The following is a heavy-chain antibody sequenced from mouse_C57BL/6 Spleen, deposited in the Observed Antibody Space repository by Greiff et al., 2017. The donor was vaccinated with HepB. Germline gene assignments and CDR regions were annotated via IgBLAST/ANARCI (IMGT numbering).Heavy chain of an antibody. J-gene: IGHJ2*01. CDR1: GYTFTDYY. D-gene: IGHD4-1*01. CDR3: ARKELGVDY. V-gene: IGHV1-26*01. CDR2: INPNNGGT. Sequence: VQLQQSGPELVKPGASVKISCKASGYTFTDYYMNWVKQSHGKSLEWIGDINPNNGGTSYNQKFKGKATLTVDKSSSTAYMELRSLTSEDSAVYYCARKELGVDYWGQGTTLTVSS.